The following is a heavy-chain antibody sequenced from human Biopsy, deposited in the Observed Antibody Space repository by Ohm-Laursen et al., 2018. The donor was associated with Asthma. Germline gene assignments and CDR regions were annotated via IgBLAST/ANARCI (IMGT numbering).Heavy chain of an antibody. J-gene: IGHJ6*02. Sequence: SLRLSCAASGFSFSNFAIHWVRQAPGKGLEWVGVISKDAGTQDYADSVKGRFTMARDNAKNTLYLQMNSLRVEDTAVYYCARDGVVPDAMYYHYYYGLDVWGQGTTVTVSS. D-gene: IGHD2-2*01. V-gene: IGHV3-30*07. CDR1: GFSFSNFA. CDR2: ISKDAGTQ. CDR3: ARDGVVPDAMYYHYYYGLDV.